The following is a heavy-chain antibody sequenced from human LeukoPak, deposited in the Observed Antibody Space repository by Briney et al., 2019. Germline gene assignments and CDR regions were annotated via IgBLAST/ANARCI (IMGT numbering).Heavy chain of an antibody. CDR1: GFTFSSYS. CDR3: ARVGSGYYPDAFDI. J-gene: IGHJ3*02. D-gene: IGHD3-22*01. V-gene: IGHV3-21*01. Sequence: GGSLRLSCAASGFTFSSYSMNWVRQAPGKGLEWVSSISISSSYIYYADSVKGRFTISRDNAKNSLYLQMNSLRAEDTAVYYCARVGSGYYPDAFDIWGQGTMVTVSS. CDR2: ISISSSYI.